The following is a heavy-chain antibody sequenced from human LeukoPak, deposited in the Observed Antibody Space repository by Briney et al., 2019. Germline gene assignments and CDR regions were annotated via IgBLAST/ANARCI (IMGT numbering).Heavy chain of an antibody. D-gene: IGHD6-13*01. Sequence: SETLSLTCTVFGGSITNYYWTWIRQPPGKGLEWIGYIYYSGSTNYNPSLKSRVTISVDTSKNQFSLKLSSVTAADTALYYCARLSKIATAGPNYYHSMDVWGQGTTVTVSS. CDR2: IYYSGST. J-gene: IGHJ6*02. CDR3: ARLSKIATAGPNYYHSMDV. V-gene: IGHV4-59*01. CDR1: GGSITNYY.